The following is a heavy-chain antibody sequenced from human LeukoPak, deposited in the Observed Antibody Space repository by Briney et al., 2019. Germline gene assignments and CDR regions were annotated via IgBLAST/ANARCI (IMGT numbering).Heavy chain of an antibody. D-gene: IGHD6-19*01. V-gene: IGHV4-61*02. J-gene: IGHJ5*02. Sequence: SETLSLTCTVSGGSISSGSYYWSWIRQPAGKGLEWIGRIYTSGSTNYNPSLKSRVTISVDTSKNQFSLKLSSVTAADTAVYYCARAPSPIAVAGKFWFDPWGQGTLVTVSS. CDR1: GGSISSGSYY. CDR3: ARAPSPIAVAGKFWFDP. CDR2: IYTSGST.